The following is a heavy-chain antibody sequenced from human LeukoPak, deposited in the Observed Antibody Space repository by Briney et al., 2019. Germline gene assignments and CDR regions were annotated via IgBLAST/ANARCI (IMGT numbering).Heavy chain of an antibody. CDR2: FDPEDGET. D-gene: IGHD3-3*01. CDR1: GYTLTELS. V-gene: IGHV1-24*01. J-gene: IGHJ4*02. Sequence: ASVKVSCKVSGYTLTELSMHWVRQAPGKGLEWMGGFDPEDGETIYAQKFQGRVTMTEDTSTDTAYMELSSLRSEDTAVYYCATLLQITIFGVATSFDYWGQGTLVTVSS. CDR3: ATLLQITIFGVATSFDY.